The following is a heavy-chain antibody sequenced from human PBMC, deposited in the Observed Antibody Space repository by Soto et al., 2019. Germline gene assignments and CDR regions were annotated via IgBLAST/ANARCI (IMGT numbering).Heavy chain of an antibody. CDR1: GDSFTRYY. Sequence: SETLSLTCTVSGDSFTRYYWTWIRQPPGKGIKWIGYIHSTGSTNYNPSLKSRVTISVDTSKNQFSLKLSSVTAADTAVYYCARLYRDYMDVWGKGTTVTVSS. J-gene: IGHJ6*03. CDR2: IHSTGST. V-gene: IGHV4-59*08. CDR3: ARLYRDYMDV.